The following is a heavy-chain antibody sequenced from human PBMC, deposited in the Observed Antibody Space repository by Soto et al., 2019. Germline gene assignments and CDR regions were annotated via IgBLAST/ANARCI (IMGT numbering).Heavy chain of an antibody. CDR1: GGTFSNYA. CDR2: IIPFFGTA. CDR3: ARGAQIYYGMDV. J-gene: IGHJ6*02. Sequence: QVQLVQSGAEVKKPGSSVKVSCKASGGTFSNYAISWVRQAPGQGLEWMGGIIPFFGTANSAQKFQGRVTITADESTSTAYMDLSSLRSEDTAVYYCARGAQIYYGMDVWGQGTTVTVSS. V-gene: IGHV1-69*01.